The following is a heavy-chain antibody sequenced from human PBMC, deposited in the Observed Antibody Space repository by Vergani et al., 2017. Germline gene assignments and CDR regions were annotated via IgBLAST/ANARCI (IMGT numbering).Heavy chain of an antibody. CDR2: ISTGSAGSETI. Sequence: EVQLAESGGGLVQPGGSLRLSCAASGFNFSGYIMNWVRQAPGKGLEWVSYISTGSAGSETIFYADSVKGRFTVSRDNAKNSLYRQMNSLRAEDTAVYYCARDHWANFDYWGQGTLVTVSS. V-gene: IGHV3-48*01. D-gene: IGHD3-16*01. J-gene: IGHJ4*02. CDR3: ARDHWANFDY. CDR1: GFNFSGYI.